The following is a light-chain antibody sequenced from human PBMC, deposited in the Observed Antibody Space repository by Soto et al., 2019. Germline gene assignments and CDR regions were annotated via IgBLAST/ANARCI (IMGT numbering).Light chain of an antibody. V-gene: IGKV1-13*02. Sequence: AIQLTQSPSSLSASVGDRVSITCRASQGISSALAWYQHKPGKPPKILIYDASSLQSGVPSRFSGSESGTECPLTISSLQPEDCATYSCQQLKSYPLTFGQGTRLEIK. J-gene: IGKJ5*01. CDR3: QQLKSYPLT. CDR2: DAS. CDR1: QGISSA.